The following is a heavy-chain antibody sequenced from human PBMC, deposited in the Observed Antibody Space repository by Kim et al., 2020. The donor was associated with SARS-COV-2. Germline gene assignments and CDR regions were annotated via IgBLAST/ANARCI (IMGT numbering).Heavy chain of an antibody. D-gene: IGHD2-2*01. CDR2: IIPIFGTA. CDR3: AREGEEICSSTSCLVLGFDP. J-gene: IGHJ5*02. V-gene: IGHV1-69*13. CDR1: GGTFSSYA. Sequence: SVKVSCKASGGTFSSYAISWVRQAPGQGLEWMGGIIPIFGTANYAQKFQGRVTITADESTSTAYMELSSLRSEDTAVYYCAREGEEICSSTSCLVLGFDPWGQGTLVTVSS.